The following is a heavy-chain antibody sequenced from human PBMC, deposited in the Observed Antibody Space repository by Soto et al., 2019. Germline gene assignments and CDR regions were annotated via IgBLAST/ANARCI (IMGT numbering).Heavy chain of an antibody. J-gene: IGHJ6*03. CDR1: GDTITSYG. CDR2: INPSGGNT. Sequence: ASVKASCKASGDTITSYGISWVRQAPEQGLEWMGLINPSGGNTSYAQKFQGRVTMTRDTSTSTVYMELSSLRSEDTAVYYCARSAWFGELFYYYYYMDVWGKGTTVTVSS. D-gene: IGHD3-10*01. V-gene: IGHV1-46*03. CDR3: ARSAWFGELFYYYYYMDV.